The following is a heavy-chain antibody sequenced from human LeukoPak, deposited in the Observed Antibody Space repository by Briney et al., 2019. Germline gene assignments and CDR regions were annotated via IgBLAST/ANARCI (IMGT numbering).Heavy chain of an antibody. J-gene: IGHJ4*02. CDR2: IYSGGNA. CDR1: GFTLSNNY. V-gene: IGHV3-66*02. CDR3: GRGQTARD. Sequence: GGALRLSCAASGFTLSNNYLSWVRRAPGKGLEWVSVIYSGGNAYYADYVKGRFTMSRDNSKNTVYLEMECLRPEDTSIYYCGRGQTARDWGEGTQVSVST. D-gene: IGHD6-6*01.